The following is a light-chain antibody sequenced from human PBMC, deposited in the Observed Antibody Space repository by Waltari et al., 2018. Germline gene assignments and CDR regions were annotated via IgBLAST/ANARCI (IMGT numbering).Light chain of an antibody. CDR2: KAS. Sequence: DIQMTQYPSPLSASVGDRITITCRARQSIHTWFAWYQHKPGKAPKVLIYKASNLESGVPSKFSGRGSGTEFTLTISSLQPDDFAIYYCQQYHSLPFTFGPGTKVDVK. CDR3: QQYHSLPFT. CDR1: QSIHTW. V-gene: IGKV1-5*03. J-gene: IGKJ3*01.